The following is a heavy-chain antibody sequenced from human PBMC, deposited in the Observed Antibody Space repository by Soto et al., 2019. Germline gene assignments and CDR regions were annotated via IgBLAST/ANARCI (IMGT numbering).Heavy chain of an antibody. CDR3: AKSKVRGVSAYYYMDV. V-gene: IGHV3-23*01. Sequence: GGSLRLSCAASGFTFSSYAMSWVRQAPGKGLEWVSAISGSGGSTYYADSVKGRFTISRDNSKNTLYLQMNSLRAKDTAVYYCAKSKVRGVSAYYYMDVWGKGTTVTVSS. D-gene: IGHD3-10*01. CDR1: GFTFSSYA. CDR2: ISGSGGST. J-gene: IGHJ6*03.